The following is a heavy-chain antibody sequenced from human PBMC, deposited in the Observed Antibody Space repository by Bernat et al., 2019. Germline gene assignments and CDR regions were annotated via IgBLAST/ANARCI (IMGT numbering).Heavy chain of an antibody. CDR2: IRSKGNSYAT. V-gene: IGHV3-73*01. CDR3: TGGPSAYGMDV. J-gene: IGHJ6*02. Sequence: EVQLVESGGGLIKPGGSLRLSCAASGFTFTNAWMNWVRQASGKGLEWVGRIRSKGNSYATAYVASVKGRFIISRDDSKNTAYLQMNSLKTEDTAVYYCTGGPSAYGMDVWGQGTTVTVSS. D-gene: IGHD1-26*01. CDR1: GFTFTNAW.